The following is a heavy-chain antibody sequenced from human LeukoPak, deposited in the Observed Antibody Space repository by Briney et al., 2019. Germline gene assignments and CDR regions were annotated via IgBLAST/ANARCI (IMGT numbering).Heavy chain of an antibody. CDR1: GGSISNYF. D-gene: IGHD3-22*01. CDR3: ARSFYDNSGYYLPFDY. J-gene: IGHJ4*02. Sequence: SETLSLTCTVSGGSISNYFWSWIRQPPGKGLEWIGYIYYSGSTNYNPSLKSRVTISVDTSKNQFSLKLSSVTAADTAVYYCARSFYDNSGYYLPFDYWGQGTLVTVFS. V-gene: IGHV4-59*01. CDR2: IYYSGST.